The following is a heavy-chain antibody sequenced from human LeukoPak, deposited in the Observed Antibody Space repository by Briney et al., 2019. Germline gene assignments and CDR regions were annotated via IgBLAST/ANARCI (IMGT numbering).Heavy chain of an antibody. CDR2: IYYSGST. CDR1: GGSISSYY. D-gene: IGHD3-10*01. J-gene: IGHJ4*02. V-gene: IGHV4-59*01. Sequence: SETLSLTCTVSGGSISSYYWSWIRQPPGKGLEWIGYIYYSGSTNYNPSLKSRVTISVDTSKNQFSLKLSSVTAADTAVYYCARGRGFLTMVRGVIGLDYFDYWGQGTLVTVSS. CDR3: ARGRGFLTMVRGVIGLDYFDY.